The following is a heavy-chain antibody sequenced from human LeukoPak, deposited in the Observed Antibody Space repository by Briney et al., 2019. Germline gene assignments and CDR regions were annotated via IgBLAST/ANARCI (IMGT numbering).Heavy chain of an antibody. CDR3: ARDALNTAMVTEGYFDY. CDR2: IYYRGST. J-gene: IGHJ4*02. D-gene: IGHD5-18*01. Sequence: SETLSLTCTVSGGSISSSSYYWGWIRRPPGKGLEWIGSIYYRGSTYYNPSLKSRVTITVNTSKNQFSLKLSSVTAADTAVYYCARDALNTAMVTEGYFDYWGQGTLVTVSS. CDR1: GGSISSSSYY. V-gene: IGHV4-39*07.